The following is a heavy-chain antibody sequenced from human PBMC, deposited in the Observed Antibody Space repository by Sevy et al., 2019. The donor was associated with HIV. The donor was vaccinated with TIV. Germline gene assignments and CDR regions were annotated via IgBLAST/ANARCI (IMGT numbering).Heavy chain of an antibody. J-gene: IGHJ6*02. CDR3: VKGPHPAVTTSYGMDV. Sequence: GGSLRLSCAASGFTFSGYAMHWVRQAPGKGLEWVGLISYDGNTKYYADSVKGRFTISRDNSKRTLYLQMNSLRPADTAVYYCVKGPHPAVTTSYGMDVWGQGTTVTVSS. CDR2: ISYDGNTK. CDR1: GFTFSGYA. D-gene: IGHD4-17*01. V-gene: IGHV3-30*04.